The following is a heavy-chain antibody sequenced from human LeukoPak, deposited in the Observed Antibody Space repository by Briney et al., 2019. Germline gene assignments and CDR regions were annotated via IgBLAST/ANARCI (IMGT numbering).Heavy chain of an antibody. D-gene: IGHD1-26*01. Sequence: GGSLRLSCAASGFTVSSNYMSWVRQAPGKGLEWVSVIYSGGSTYYADSVKGRFTISRDNSKNALYLQMNSLRAEDTAVYYCGRDSIVGARDAFDIWGQGTMVTVSS. J-gene: IGHJ3*02. V-gene: IGHV3-66*02. CDR1: GFTVSSNY. CDR2: IYSGGST. CDR3: GRDSIVGARDAFDI.